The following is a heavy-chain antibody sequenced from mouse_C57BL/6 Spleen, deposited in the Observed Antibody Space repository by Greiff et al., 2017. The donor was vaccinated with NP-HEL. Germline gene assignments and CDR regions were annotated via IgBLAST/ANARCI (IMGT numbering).Heavy chain of an antibody. CDR1: GYTFTSYW. CDR3: ARPYDYDEEGVAY. CDR2: IDPSDSYT. V-gene: IGHV1-69*01. D-gene: IGHD2-4*01. Sequence: QVQLQQPGAELVMPGASVKLSCKASGYTFTSYWMHWVKQRPGQGLEWIGEIDPSDSYTNYNQKFKGKSTLTVDKSSSTAYMQLSSLTSEDSAVYYCARPYDYDEEGVAYWGQGTLVTVSA. J-gene: IGHJ3*01.